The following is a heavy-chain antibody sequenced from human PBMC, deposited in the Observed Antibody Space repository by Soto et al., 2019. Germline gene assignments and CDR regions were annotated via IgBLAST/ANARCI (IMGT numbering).Heavy chain of an antibody. V-gene: IGHV1-69*01. CDR1: GVSFNNNG. D-gene: IGHD3-10*01. Sequence: QVQVVQSGAEVKKPGSSVKVSCKTSGVSFNNNGIGWVRQAPGHGLEWIGGVSPPFRTSNYARKFQGRISITADASTGTVNMELSSLTSEDTAQYYCARVLYYGSGSYSPYGMDVWGQGTTVTVSS. J-gene: IGHJ6*02. CDR3: ARVLYYGSGSYSPYGMDV. CDR2: VSPPFRTS.